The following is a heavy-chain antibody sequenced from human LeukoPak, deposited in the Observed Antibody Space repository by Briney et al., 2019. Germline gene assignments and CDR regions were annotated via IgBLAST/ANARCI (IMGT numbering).Heavy chain of an antibody. V-gene: IGHV3-53*01. CDR1: GFTVSSNY. CDR2: IYSGGST. CDR3: TRNYGGNWFDP. D-gene: IGHD4-23*01. Sequence: PGGSLRLSCAASGFTVSSNYMSWVRQAPGKGLEWVSLIYSGGSTYYAGSVKGRFTISRDNSNNTLYLQMNSLRAEDTAVYYCTRNYGGNWFDPWGQGTLATVSS. J-gene: IGHJ5*02.